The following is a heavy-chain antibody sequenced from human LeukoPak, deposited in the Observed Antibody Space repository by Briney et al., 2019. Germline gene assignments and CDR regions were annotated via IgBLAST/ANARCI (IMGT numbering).Heavy chain of an antibody. J-gene: IGHJ4*02. V-gene: IGHV3-23*01. CDR2: ISGSGGST. CDR3: AKDRYYDSSGYYYFAY. Sequence: PGGSLRLSCAASGFTFSSYAMSWVRQAPGKGLEWVSAISGSGGSTYYADSVKGRFTISRDNSKNTLYLQMNSLRAGDTAVYYCAKDRYYDSSGYYYFAYWGQGTLVTVSS. CDR1: GFTFSSYA. D-gene: IGHD3-22*01.